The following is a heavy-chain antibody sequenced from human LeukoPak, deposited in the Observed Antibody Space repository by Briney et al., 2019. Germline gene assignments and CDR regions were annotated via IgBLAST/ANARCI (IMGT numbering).Heavy chain of an antibody. CDR1: GFTFSSYG. CDR2: IGYDGNNK. Sequence: GGSLRLSCAASGFTFSSYGMHWVRQAPGKGLEWVAFIGYDGNNKYYPDSVKGRLTISRDISKNTLYLQMNSLRAEDTAVYYCAKGPKQLLVRRSVWSYMDVWGKGTTVTISS. CDR3: AKGPKQLLVRRSVWSYMDV. D-gene: IGHD5/OR15-5a*01. J-gene: IGHJ6*03. V-gene: IGHV3-30*02.